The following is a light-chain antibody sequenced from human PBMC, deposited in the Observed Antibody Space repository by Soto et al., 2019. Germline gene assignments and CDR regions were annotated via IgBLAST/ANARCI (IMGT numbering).Light chain of an antibody. Sequence: QSALTQPPSASGSPGQSVTISCTGTSSDVGGYNYVSWYQQHPGKAPNVIIYEVSKRPSGVPDRFSGSKSGNTASLTVSGLQAEDEADYYCSSYARSNNFVLLGGGTKLTVL. CDR3: SSYARSNNFVL. CDR2: EVS. CDR1: SSDVGGYNY. J-gene: IGLJ2*01. V-gene: IGLV2-8*01.